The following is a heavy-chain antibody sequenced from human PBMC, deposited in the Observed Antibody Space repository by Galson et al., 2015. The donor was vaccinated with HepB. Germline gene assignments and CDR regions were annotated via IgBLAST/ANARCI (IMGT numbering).Heavy chain of an antibody. J-gene: IGHJ4*02. V-gene: IGHV1-2*06. D-gene: IGHD4-23*01. CDR3: ARDLDYGGVYGSTWYFAY. CDR1: GYTFTGYH. Sequence: SVKVSCKASGYTFTGYHIHWVRQAPGQGLEWMGHVDPNNGVTNYAQKFHGRITVTRDTSINTVYMELNSLISDDTAVYYCARDLDYGGVYGSTWYFAYWGQGTLVTVSS. CDR2: VDPNNGVT.